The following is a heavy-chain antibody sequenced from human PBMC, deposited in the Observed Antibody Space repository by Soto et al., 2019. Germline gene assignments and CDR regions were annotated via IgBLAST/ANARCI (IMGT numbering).Heavy chain of an antibody. CDR2: IWYDGSNK. Sequence: GGSLRLSCAASGFTFSSYGMHWVRQAPGKGLEWVAVIWYDGSNKYYADSVKGRFTISRDNSKNTLYMQMNSLRAEDTAVYYCARENRYSSGWYPFDYWGQGTLVTVSS. J-gene: IGHJ4*02. CDR3: ARENRYSSGWYPFDY. V-gene: IGHV3-33*01. CDR1: GFTFSSYG. D-gene: IGHD6-19*01.